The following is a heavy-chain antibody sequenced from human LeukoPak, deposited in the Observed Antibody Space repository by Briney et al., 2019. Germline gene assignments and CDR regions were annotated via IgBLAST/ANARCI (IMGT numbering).Heavy chain of an antibody. Sequence: SETLSLTCTVSGGSISSGGYYWSWIRQHPGKGLEWIGYIYYSGSTYYNPSLKSRVTISVDTSKNPFSLKLSSVTAADTAVYYCARDPVDTGMAPGWYFDYWGQGTLVTVSS. CDR2: IYYSGST. J-gene: IGHJ4*02. CDR3: ARDPVDTGMAPGWYFDY. CDR1: GGSISSGGYY. D-gene: IGHD5-18*01. V-gene: IGHV4-31*03.